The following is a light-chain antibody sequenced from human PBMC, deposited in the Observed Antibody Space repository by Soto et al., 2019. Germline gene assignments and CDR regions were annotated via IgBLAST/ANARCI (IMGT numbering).Light chain of an antibody. Sequence: QSVLTQPPSVSGAPGQTITISCTGSSSNIGAGYDVHWYQQLPGRAPKLLIYGNNNRPSGVPDRFSGSKSGTSVSLAITGLRGEDEADYHCQSYDSTLDARYVFGTGTKLTVL. V-gene: IGLV1-40*01. CDR3: QSYDSTLDARYV. J-gene: IGLJ1*01. CDR2: GNN. CDR1: SSNIGAGYD.